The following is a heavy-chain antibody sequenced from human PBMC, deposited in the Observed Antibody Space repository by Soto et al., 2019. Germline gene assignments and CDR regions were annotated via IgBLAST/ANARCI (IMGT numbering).Heavy chain of an antibody. Sequence: XETLSLPLPVYSGSFSGYYWGWIRQPPGKGLEWIGEINHSGSTNYNPSLKSRVTISVDTSKNQFSLKLSSVTAADTAVYYCARRIEVAGTHPYFDDWGQGTLVTVSS. CDR1: SGSFSGYY. J-gene: IGHJ4*02. CDR2: INHSGST. V-gene: IGHV4-34*01. D-gene: IGHD6-19*01. CDR3: ARRIEVAGTHPYFDD.